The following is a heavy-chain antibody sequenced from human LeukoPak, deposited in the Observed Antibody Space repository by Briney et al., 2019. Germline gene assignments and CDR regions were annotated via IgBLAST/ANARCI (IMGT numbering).Heavy chain of an antibody. J-gene: IGHJ4*02. CDR3: ARQQIQLWPLYFDY. Sequence: SETLSLTCTVSGGSISSYYWSWIRQPPGKGLEWIGYIYYSGSTNYNPSLKSRVTISVDTSKNQFSLKLSSVTAADTAVYYCARQQIQLWPLYFDYWGQGTLVTVSS. CDR2: IYYSGST. CDR1: GGSISSYY. V-gene: IGHV4-59*08. D-gene: IGHD5-18*01.